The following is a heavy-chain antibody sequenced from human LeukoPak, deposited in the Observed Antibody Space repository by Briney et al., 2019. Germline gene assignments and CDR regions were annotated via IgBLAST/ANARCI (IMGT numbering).Heavy chain of an antibody. Sequence: ASVKVSCKASGGTFISYAISWVRQAPGQGLEWMGGIIPIFGTANYAQRSQGRVTISADNSLSTAYMELSSLRSDDTAVYYCAREFRYCSGGSCFSRDWFDPWGQGTLVIVSS. D-gene: IGHD2-15*01. J-gene: IGHJ5*02. CDR1: GGTFISYA. CDR2: IIPIFGTA. V-gene: IGHV1-69*06. CDR3: AREFRYCSGGSCFSRDWFDP.